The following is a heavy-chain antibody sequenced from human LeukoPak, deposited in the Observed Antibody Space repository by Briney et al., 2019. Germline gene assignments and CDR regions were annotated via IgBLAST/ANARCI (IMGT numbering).Heavy chain of an antibody. CDR2: IYDSGET. CDR3: ASDRGVVIPFDY. CDR1: GGSIGSGDYS. D-gene: IGHD2-2*01. Sequence: KPSQTLSLTCTVSGGSIGSGDYSWNWIRQPPGKGLEWIGYIYDSGETYYNPSLKSRVIISLDTSKNQFYLRLSSVTASDTAVYYCASDRGVVIPFDYWGQGTLVTVSS. J-gene: IGHJ4*02. V-gene: IGHV4-30-4*08.